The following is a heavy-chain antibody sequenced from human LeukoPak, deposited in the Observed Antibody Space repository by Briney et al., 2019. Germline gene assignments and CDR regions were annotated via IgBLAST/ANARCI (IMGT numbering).Heavy chain of an antibody. V-gene: IGHV3-30*02. Sequence: GGSLRLSCAASGFTFSSYGMHWVRQAPGKGLEWVAVIWYGGSNKYYADSVKGRFTISRDNSKNTLYLQMNSLRAEDTAVYYCAKDRADWYSSGWYQGNYFDYWGQGTLVTVSS. CDR3: AKDRADWYSSGWYQGNYFDY. CDR2: IWYGGSNK. D-gene: IGHD6-19*01. CDR1: GFTFSSYG. J-gene: IGHJ4*02.